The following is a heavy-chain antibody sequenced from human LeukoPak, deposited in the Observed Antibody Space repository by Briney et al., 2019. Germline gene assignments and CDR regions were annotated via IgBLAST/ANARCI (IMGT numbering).Heavy chain of an antibody. J-gene: IGHJ4*02. CDR3: ARETSKKERYSSGWSYYFDY. Sequence: PSETLSLTCTVSGYSISSGYYWGWIRQPPGKGLEWIGSIYHSGSTYYNPSLKSRVTISVDTSKNQFSLKLSSVTAADTAVYYCARETSKKERYSSGWSYYFDYWGQGTLVTVSS. D-gene: IGHD6-19*01. CDR2: IYHSGST. V-gene: IGHV4-38-2*02. CDR1: GYSISSGYY.